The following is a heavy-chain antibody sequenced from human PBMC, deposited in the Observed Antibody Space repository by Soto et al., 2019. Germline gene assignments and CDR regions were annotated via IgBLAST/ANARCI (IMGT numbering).Heavy chain of an antibody. CDR2: ISGQIGKT. J-gene: IGHJ4*01. CDR3: ARGPPSGSFSLTPRY. Sequence: QVKLVQSGPEVKKPGASVKVSCKASGYSFHNYGIIWVRQAPGQGLEWMGWISGQIGKTNYAQKFLGKVTMTTDTSTSTAYMELSTLTSDDTAIYYCARGPPSGSFSLTPRYWGQGTLVTVSS. D-gene: IGHD1-26*01. CDR1: GYSFHNYG. V-gene: IGHV1-18*04.